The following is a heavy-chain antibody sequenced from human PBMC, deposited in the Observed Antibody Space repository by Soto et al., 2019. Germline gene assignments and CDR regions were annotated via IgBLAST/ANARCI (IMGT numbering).Heavy chain of an antibody. CDR2: IYYSGST. CDR3: ARVVRGVIRSYFDY. D-gene: IGHD3-10*01. CDR1: GGSISSGDYY. V-gene: IGHV4-30-4*01. J-gene: IGHJ4*02. Sequence: SETLSLTCTVSGGSISSGDYYWSWIRQPPGKGLEWIGYIYYSGSTYYNPSLKSRVTISVDTSKNQFSLKLSSVTAADTAVYYCARVVRGVIRSYFDYWGQGTLVTVFS.